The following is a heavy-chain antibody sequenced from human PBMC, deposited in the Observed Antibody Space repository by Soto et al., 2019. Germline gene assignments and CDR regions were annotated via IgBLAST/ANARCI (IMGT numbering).Heavy chain of an antibody. D-gene: IGHD2-2*01. CDR2: INPSGGST. CDR1: GYTFTIYY. Sequence: ASWKVSSKASGYTFTIYYMHCVRQAPGQGLEWMGIINPSGGSTSYAQKYQGRVTMNRDTSTSTIYMDLSSLRSEDTAVYYCARASSTWTQAFDIWGQGTMVTVS. J-gene: IGHJ3*02. CDR3: ARASSTWTQAFDI. V-gene: IGHV1-46*01.